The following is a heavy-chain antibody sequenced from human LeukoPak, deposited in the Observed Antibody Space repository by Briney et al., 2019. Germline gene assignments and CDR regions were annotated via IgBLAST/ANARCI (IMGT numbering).Heavy chain of an antibody. Sequence: PSETLSLTCTVPGGSISSGSYYWSWIRQPAGKGLEWIGRIYTSGSTNYNPSLKSRVTISVDTSKNQFSLKLSSVTAADTAAYYCARGEAYWGQGTLVTVSS. CDR3: ARGEAY. CDR1: GGSISSGSYY. J-gene: IGHJ4*02. V-gene: IGHV4-61*02. CDR2: IYTSGST.